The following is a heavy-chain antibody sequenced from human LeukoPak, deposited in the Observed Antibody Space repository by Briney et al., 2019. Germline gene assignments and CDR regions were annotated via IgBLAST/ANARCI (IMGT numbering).Heavy chain of an antibody. CDR2: IYYSGST. V-gene: IGHV4-59*08. Sequence: SETLSLTCTVSGGSISSYYWSWIRQPPGKGLEWIGYIYYSGSTNYNPSLKGRVTISVDTSKNQFSLKLSSVTAADTAVYYCARITCSGGSCCFDYWGQGTLVTVSS. CDR3: ARITCSGGSCCFDY. CDR1: GGSISSYY. D-gene: IGHD2-15*01. J-gene: IGHJ4*02.